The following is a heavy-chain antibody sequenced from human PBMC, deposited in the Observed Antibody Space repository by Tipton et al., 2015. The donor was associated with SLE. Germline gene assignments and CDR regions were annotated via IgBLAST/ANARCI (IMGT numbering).Heavy chain of an antibody. J-gene: IGHJ4*02. CDR3: ARDEDITSAGAFDY. CDR2: IADDGSYK. V-gene: IGHV3-30*03. CDR1: GLNFRTYV. D-gene: IGHD1-26*01. Sequence: SLRLSCAASGLNFRTYVMHWVRQAPVKGRGWVAVIADDGSYKYYADSVKGRFTISRDDSKNTLYLQMNSLRAEDTAVYYCARDEDITSAGAFDYWGQGALITVSS.